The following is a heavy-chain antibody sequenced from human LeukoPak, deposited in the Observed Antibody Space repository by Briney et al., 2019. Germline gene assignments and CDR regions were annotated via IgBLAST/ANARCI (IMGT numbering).Heavy chain of an antibody. D-gene: IGHD4-23*01. CDR2: IDRDGSRI. CDR3: VRGNDYGGPHY. CDR1: GFTFRSYW. Sequence: GGSLRLSCTASGFTFRSYWMHWVRQIPGKGLVWVSRIDRDGSRINYADSVKGRFTISRDNGKNTLFLQMNSLRAEDAAVYYCVRGNDYGGPHYWGQGTLVTVSS. J-gene: IGHJ4*02. V-gene: IGHV3-74*01.